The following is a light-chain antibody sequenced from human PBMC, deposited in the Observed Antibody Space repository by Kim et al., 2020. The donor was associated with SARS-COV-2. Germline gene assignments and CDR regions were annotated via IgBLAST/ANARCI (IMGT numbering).Light chain of an antibody. CDR1: QSSSTY. Sequence: ASVGDRVTITCRASQSSSTYLNWFQQKPGKAPRLLMFAASSLESGVPSRFRGSGSGTAFSLTISSLQPDDFATHSCQQSYTSPRTFGQGTKLEI. V-gene: IGKV1-39*01. CDR3: QQSYTSPRT. J-gene: IGKJ2*01. CDR2: AAS.